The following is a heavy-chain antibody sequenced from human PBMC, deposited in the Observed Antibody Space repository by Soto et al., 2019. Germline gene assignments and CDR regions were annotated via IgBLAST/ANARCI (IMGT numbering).Heavy chain of an antibody. V-gene: IGHV3-30-3*01. J-gene: IGHJ6*02. CDR3: AKDSQSVSVSAARVYGMDV. Sequence: PGGSLRLSCAASGFTFSSYAMHWVRQAPGKGLEWVAVISYDGSNKYYADSVKGRFTISRDNSKNTLYLQMNSLRAEDTAVYYCAKDSQSVSVSAARVYGMDVWGQGTTVTVSS. CDR1: GFTFSSYA. D-gene: IGHD2-2*01. CDR2: ISYDGSNK.